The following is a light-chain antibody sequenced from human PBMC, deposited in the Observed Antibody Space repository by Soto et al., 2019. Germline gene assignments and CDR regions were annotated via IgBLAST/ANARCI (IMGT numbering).Light chain of an antibody. J-gene: IGKJ4*01. CDR2: AAS. V-gene: IGKV1-9*01. CDR1: QGISSY. CDR3: QQLNSYPRS. Sequence: DIQLTQSPSFLSASVGDRVTITCRASQGISSYLAWYQQKPGKAPKLLIYAASTLQSGVPSRFSGSGSGTEFTLKISSLQPEDFATHYCQQLNSYPRSFGGGTKVEIK.